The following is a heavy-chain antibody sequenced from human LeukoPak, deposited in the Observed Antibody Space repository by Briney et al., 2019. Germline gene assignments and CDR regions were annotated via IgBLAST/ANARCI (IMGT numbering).Heavy chain of an antibody. D-gene: IGHD4-17*01. CDR2: IIPILGIA. CDR1: GGTFSSYA. CDR3: ARDGVMTTVTTFDY. V-gene: IGHV1-69*10. J-gene: IGHJ4*02. Sequence: ASVKVSCKASGGTFSSYAISWVRQAPGQGLEWMGGIIPILGIANYAQKFQGRVTITADKSTSTAYMELSSLRSEDTAVYYCARDGVMTTVTTFDYWGQGTLVTVSS.